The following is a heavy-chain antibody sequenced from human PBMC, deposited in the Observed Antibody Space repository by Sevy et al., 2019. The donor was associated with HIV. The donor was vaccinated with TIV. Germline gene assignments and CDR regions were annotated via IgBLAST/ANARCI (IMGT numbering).Heavy chain of an antibody. J-gene: IGHJ6*02. D-gene: IGHD2-15*01. Sequence: ASVKVSCKASGHTFSDYYIHWVRQAPGQGLEWMGRISPNSGDINYAQKFQGRVTMTRDLSISTAYMDLSRLRSDDTAVYYCASPGGFCSGSTCWHYYHGMDVWGQGTTVTVSS. CDR2: ISPNSGDI. CDR1: GHTFSDYY. V-gene: IGHV1-2*06. CDR3: ASPGGFCSGSTCWHYYHGMDV.